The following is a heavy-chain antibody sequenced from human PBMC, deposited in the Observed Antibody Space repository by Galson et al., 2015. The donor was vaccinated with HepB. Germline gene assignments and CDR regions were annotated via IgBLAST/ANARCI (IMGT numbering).Heavy chain of an antibody. J-gene: IGHJ4*02. Sequence: SLRLSCAASGFTFSSDAMSWVRQAPGKGLEWVSGISGSGGTKYYADSVKGRFTISRDNSRNTLYLRMNGLRSDDTAVYYCARERGAGWYEGNDYWGQGTRVVVSS. CDR2: ISGSGGTK. V-gene: IGHV3-23*01. CDR1: GFTFSSDA. CDR3: ARERGAGWYEGNDY. D-gene: IGHD6-19*01.